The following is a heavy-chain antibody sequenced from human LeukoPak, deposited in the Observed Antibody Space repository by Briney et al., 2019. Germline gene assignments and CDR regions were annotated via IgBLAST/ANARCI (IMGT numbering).Heavy chain of an antibody. V-gene: IGHV3-7*04. CDR1: GFTFSYHW. J-gene: IGHJ4*02. CDR3: ARGHDWRSDY. CDR2: IKQDGTEK. Sequence: GGSLRLSCTASGFTFSYHWMSWVRQAPGKGLEWVANIKQDGTEKYYEDAAKGRFTISRDNAWNSVYLQMNSLRAEDTAVYYCARGHDWRSDYWGQGTLVTVSS. D-gene: IGHD3-9*01.